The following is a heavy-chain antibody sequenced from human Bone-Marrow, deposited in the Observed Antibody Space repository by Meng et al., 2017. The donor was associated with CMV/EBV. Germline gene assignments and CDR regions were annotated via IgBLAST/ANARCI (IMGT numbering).Heavy chain of an antibody. D-gene: IGHD3-16*01. J-gene: IGHJ4*02. CDR3: AKEVGGSHPPFDY. CDR2: ISWNSGSI. Sequence: SLKISCAASGFTFNDYAMHWVRQAPGKGLEWVSGISWNSGSIGYADSVKGRFTISRDNAKNSLYLQMNSLRAEDTAFDYCAKEVGGSHPPFDYWGQGTLVTVPS. V-gene: IGHV3-9*01. CDR1: GFTFNDYA.